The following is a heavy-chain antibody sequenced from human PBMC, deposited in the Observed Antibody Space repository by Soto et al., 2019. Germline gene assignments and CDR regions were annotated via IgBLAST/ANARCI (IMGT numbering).Heavy chain of an antibody. V-gene: IGHV4-34*01. CDR3: AREGQGYYDFWGDPTYYLDV. Sequence: SETLSLTCAVYGGSFSGYYWSWIRQPPGKGLDWIGEINHSGSTNYNPSLKSRVTISVDTSKNQFSLKLSSVTAADTAVYYCAREGQGYYDFWGDPTYYLDVWGKGTTVTVSS. CDR2: INHSGST. CDR1: GGSFSGYY. J-gene: IGHJ6*03. D-gene: IGHD3-3*01.